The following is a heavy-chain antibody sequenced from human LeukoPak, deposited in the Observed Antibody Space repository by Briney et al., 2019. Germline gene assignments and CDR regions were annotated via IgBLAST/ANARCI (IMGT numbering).Heavy chain of an antibody. Sequence: PGGSLGLSCAAFGFTFSSYAMSWVRQAPGKGLEWVSVIGGSGATTYYADSVKGRFTISRDNARKSLYLQMNSLRDEDTAVYYCARDNVGATPFDYWGQGTLVTVSS. CDR2: IGGSGATT. J-gene: IGHJ4*02. D-gene: IGHD1-26*01. CDR1: GFTFSSYA. CDR3: ARDNVGATPFDY. V-gene: IGHV3-23*01.